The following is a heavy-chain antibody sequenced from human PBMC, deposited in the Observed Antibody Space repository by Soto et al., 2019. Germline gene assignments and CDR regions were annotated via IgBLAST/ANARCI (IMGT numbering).Heavy chain of an antibody. J-gene: IGHJ4*02. CDR3: ASKRYCSSTSCYAGVVTESDY. Sequence: PPETLSLTCTVSGGSISSSSYYWGWIRQPPGKGLEWIGSIYYSGSTYYNPSLKSRVTISVDTSKNQFSLKLSSVTAADTAVYYCASKRYCSSTSCYAGVVTESDYWGQGTLVTVSS. V-gene: IGHV4-39*01. D-gene: IGHD2-2*01. CDR2: IYYSGST. CDR1: GGSISSSSYY.